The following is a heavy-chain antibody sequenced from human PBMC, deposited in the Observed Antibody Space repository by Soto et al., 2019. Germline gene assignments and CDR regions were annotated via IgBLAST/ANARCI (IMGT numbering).Heavy chain of an antibody. CDR3: AKGWELPSDY. CDR2: ISGSGGST. D-gene: IGHD1-26*01. J-gene: IGHJ4*02. V-gene: IGHV3-23*01. Sequence: GCSSRISCAASGFTFCSYAMGWVRKAPGKGLEWVSAISGSGGSTYYADSVKGRFTISRDNSKNTLYLQMNSLRAEDTAVYYCAKGWELPSDYLGQGTPVTVSS. CDR1: GFTFCSYA.